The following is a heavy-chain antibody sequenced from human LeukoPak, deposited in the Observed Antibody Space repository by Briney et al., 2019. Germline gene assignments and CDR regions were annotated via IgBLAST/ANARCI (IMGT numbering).Heavy chain of an antibody. CDR3: ARLRGAMTPVTSDFDY. CDR1: GGSISGSSYY. CDR2: GFYSGSA. Sequence: SETLSLTCTVSGGSISGSSYYWAWIRQPPGKGLEWIGSGFYSGSAYYNPSLKSRVTISVDTSKKHFSLNLSSVTAADTAVYYCARLRGAMTPVTSDFDYWGQGTLVTVSS. D-gene: IGHD4-17*01. J-gene: IGHJ4*02. V-gene: IGHV4-39*01.